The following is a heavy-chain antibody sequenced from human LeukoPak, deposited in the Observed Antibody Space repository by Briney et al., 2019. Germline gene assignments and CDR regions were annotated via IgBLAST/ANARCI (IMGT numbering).Heavy chain of an antibody. CDR2: INPSGGST. D-gene: IGHD3-9*01. CDR3: ARGIEYYDILTGYYKGSD. J-gene: IGHJ4*02. Sequence: ASVKVSCKASGYTFTSYGISWVRQAPGQGLEWMGIINPSGGSTSYAQKFQGRVTMTRDTSTSTVYMELSSLRSEDTAVYYCARGIEYYDILTGYYKGSDWGQGTLVTVSS. V-gene: IGHV1-46*03. CDR1: GYTFTSYG.